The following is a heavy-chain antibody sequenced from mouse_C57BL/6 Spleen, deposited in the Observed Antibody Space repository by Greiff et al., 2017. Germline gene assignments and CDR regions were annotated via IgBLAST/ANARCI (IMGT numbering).Heavy chain of an antibody. D-gene: IGHD1-1*01. V-gene: IGHV1-42*01. CDR3: ARGGVLLRSPLDVKYSDV. Sequence: VQLKESGPELVKPGASVKISCKASGYSFTGYYMNWVKQSPEKSLEWIGEINPSTGGTTYNQQFKAKATLTVDKSSSTAYMQLKSLTSEDSAVYYCARGGVLLRSPLDVKYSDVWGTGTTVTVSA. J-gene: IGHJ1*03. CDR1: GYSFTGYY. CDR2: INPSTGGT.